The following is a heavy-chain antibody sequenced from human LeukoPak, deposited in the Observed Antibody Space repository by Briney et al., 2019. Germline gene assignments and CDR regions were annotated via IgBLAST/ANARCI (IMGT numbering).Heavy chain of an antibody. J-gene: IGHJ4*02. Sequence: SETLSLTCAVYGGSFSDYHWSWIRQPPGKGLEWIGEINPSGSTNYNPSLKSRVTISLDTSKNQFSLKLSSVTAADTAVYYCASHDSSGYYGYWGQGTLVNVYS. CDR2: INPSGST. CDR1: GGSFSDYH. D-gene: IGHD3-22*01. V-gene: IGHV4-34*01. CDR3: ASHDSSGYYGY.